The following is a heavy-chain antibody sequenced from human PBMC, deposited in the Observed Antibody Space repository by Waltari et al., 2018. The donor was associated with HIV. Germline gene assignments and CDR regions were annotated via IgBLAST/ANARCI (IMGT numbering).Heavy chain of an antibody. CDR3: ARDRALLRLGELSPGAFDI. Sequence: QLQLQESGPGLVKPPETLSLTCTVSGGSISSSRYYWGWIRQPPGKGLEWIGSIYYSGSTYYNPSIKSRVTISVDTSKNQFSLKLSSVTAADMAVYYCARDRALLRLGELSPGAFDIWGQGTMVTVSS. CDR2: IYYSGST. D-gene: IGHD3-16*02. V-gene: IGHV4-39*07. J-gene: IGHJ3*02. CDR1: GGSISSSRYY.